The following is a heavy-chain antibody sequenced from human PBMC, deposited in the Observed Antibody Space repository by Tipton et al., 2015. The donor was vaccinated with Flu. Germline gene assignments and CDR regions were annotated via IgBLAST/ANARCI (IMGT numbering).Heavy chain of an antibody. CDR2: IYYSGST. D-gene: IGHD3-22*01. J-gene: IGHJ3*02. Sequence: LRLSCTVSGVSISSSSHYWAWIRQPPGKGLEWIGSIYYSGSTYFNPSLKSRVSMSVDTSKNQFSLRLTSVTAADTAVYSCASRPYYDRSGSFVGAFDIWGQGTAVTVSS. CDR3: ASRPYYDRSGSFVGAFDI. CDR1: GVSISSSSHY. V-gene: IGHV4-39*01.